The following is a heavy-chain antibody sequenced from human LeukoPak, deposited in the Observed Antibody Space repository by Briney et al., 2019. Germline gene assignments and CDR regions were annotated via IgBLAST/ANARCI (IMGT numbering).Heavy chain of an antibody. CDR2: INWNGGST. CDR3: ARDPRRYYGSSGYLGDY. D-gene: IGHD3-22*01. V-gene: IGHV3-20*03. Sequence: GGSLILSFSASGFPLGDYVMSWVRQAPGKGLELVSGINWNGGSTGYADSVKDRFNISRDNAKNSLYLQMNNLGAEDTALYYCARDPRRYYGSSGYLGDYWGQGTLVTVSS. CDR1: GFPLGDYV. J-gene: IGHJ4*02.